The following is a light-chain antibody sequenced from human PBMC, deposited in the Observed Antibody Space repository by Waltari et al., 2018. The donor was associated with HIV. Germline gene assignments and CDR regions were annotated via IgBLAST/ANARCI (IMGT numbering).Light chain of an antibody. J-gene: IGKJ1*01. CDR2: GAS. CDR1: QSVNNNY. Sequence: EIVLTQSPGTLSLSPGERATLSGRASQSVNNNYLAWYQQKPGQAPWLLIYGASYRATGIPDRFTASGSGTDFTLTISRLEPEDAAVYYCQQYGDSPRTFGQGTKVEIK. V-gene: IGKV3-20*01. CDR3: QQYGDSPRT.